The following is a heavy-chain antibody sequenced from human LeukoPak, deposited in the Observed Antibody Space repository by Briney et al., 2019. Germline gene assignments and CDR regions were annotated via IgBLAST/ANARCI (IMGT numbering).Heavy chain of an antibody. J-gene: IGHJ4*02. CDR1: GFTFSWYW. CDR3: ARIGYSSSSIDY. V-gene: IGHV3-7*01. Sequence: GGSLRLSCAASGFTFSWYWMSWVRQAPGKGLEWVANIKEDGSIKYYVDSVKGRLTISRDNAKSSVYLQVNSLRAEDTALYYCARIGYSSSSIDYWGQGTLVTVSS. CDR2: IKEDGSIK. D-gene: IGHD6-13*01.